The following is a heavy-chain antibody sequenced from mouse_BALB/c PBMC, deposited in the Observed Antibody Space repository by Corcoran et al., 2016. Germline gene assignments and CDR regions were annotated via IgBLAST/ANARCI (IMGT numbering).Heavy chain of an antibody. V-gene: IGHV14-3*02. J-gene: IGHJ1*01. Sequence: EVQLQQSGAELVKPGASVKLSCTASGFNIKDTYMPWVKQRPEQGLEWIGRIDPANGNTKYDPKFQGKATITADTSSNTAYLQLSSLTSEDTAVYYCASGYEYFDVWGAGTTVTVSS. CDR3: ASGYEYFDV. D-gene: IGHD2-2*01. CDR2: IDPANGNT. CDR1: GFNIKDTY.